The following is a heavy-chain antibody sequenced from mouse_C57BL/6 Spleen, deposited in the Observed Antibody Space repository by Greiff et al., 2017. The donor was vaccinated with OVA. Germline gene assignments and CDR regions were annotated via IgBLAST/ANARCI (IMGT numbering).Heavy chain of an antibody. D-gene: IGHD4-1*01. CDR1: GYAFSSYW. V-gene: IGHV1-80*01. J-gene: IGHJ2*01. CDR3: ARRRLGGDYFDY. Sequence: QVQLQQSGAELVKPGASVKISCKASGYAFSSYWMNWVKQRPGKGLEWIGQIYPGDGDTNYNGKFKGKATLTADKSSSTAYMQLSSLTSEDSAVYVCARRRLGGDYFDYWGKGTTLTVSS. CDR2: IYPGDGDT.